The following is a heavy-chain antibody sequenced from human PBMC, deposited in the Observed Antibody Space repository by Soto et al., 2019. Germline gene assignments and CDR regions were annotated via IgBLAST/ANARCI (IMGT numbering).Heavy chain of an antibody. CDR3: ARDRGYYYGSGSYYQAFDI. Sequence: ASVKVSCKASGYTFTSYGISWVRQAPGQGLEWMGWISAYNGNTNYAQKLQGRVTMTTDTSTSTAYMELRSLRSDDTAVYYCARDRGYYYGSGSYYQAFDIWGQGTMVTVSS. CDR2: ISAYNGNT. J-gene: IGHJ3*02. D-gene: IGHD3-10*01. V-gene: IGHV1-18*01. CDR1: GYTFTSYG.